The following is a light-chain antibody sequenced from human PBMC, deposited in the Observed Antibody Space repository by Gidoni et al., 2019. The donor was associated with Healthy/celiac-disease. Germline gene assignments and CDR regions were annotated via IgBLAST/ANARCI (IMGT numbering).Light chain of an antibody. CDR2: WAS. CDR1: KGVLYSSNNKNY. Sequence: DIVTTQSPDSLAVSLGERATINCKSSKGVLYSSNNKNYLAWYQQKPGQPPKLLIYWASTRESGVPDRFSGSGSGTDFTLTISSLQAEDVAVYYCQQYYSTPPVTFGGGTKVEIK. V-gene: IGKV4-1*01. J-gene: IGKJ4*01. CDR3: QQYYSTPPVT.